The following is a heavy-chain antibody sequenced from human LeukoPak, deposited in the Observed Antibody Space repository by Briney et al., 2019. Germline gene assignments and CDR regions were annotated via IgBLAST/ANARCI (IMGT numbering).Heavy chain of an antibody. CDR1: GFTFSSYA. CDR2: ISGSGDST. Sequence: GGSLRLSCAASGFTFSSYAMSWVRQAPGKGLEWVSAISGSGDSTYYADSVKGRFTISRDDSENTLYLQMNRLRADDAAVYHCAREHSLVAIHDAFDIWGQGTMVTVSS. V-gene: IGHV3-23*01. CDR3: AREHSLVAIHDAFDI. J-gene: IGHJ3*02. D-gene: IGHD5-12*01.